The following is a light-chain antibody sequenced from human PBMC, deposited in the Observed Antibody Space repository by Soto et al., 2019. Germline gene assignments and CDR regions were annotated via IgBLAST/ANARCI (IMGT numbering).Light chain of an antibody. CDR3: QQYNNWPPIT. J-gene: IGKJ5*01. CDR2: GAS. CDR1: QSVSSN. Sequence: EIVMTPAPATLSVSPGERATLSCRASQSVSSNLAWYQQKPGQAPRLLIYGASIRATGIPARFSGSGSGTEFTLTISSLQSEDFAVYYCQQYNNWPPITCGQGTRLDIK. V-gene: IGKV3D-15*01.